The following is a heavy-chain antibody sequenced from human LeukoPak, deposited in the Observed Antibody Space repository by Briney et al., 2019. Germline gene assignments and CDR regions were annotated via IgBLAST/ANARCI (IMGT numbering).Heavy chain of an antibody. Sequence: PGGSLRLSCATSGFTFSNYSMNWVRQAPGKGLEWVSSISSSSSYIYYADSVKGRFTISRDNAKNSLYLQMNSLRAEDTAVYYCARDLENYGSGSFDYWGQGTLVTVSS. J-gene: IGHJ4*02. CDR2: ISSSSSYI. CDR1: GFTFSNYS. D-gene: IGHD3-10*01. V-gene: IGHV3-21*01. CDR3: ARDLENYGSGSFDY.